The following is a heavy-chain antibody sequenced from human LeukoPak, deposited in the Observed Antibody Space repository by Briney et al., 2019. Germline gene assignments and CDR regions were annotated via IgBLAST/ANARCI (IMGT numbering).Heavy chain of an antibody. D-gene: IGHD3-9*01. Sequence: TGGSLRLSCAASGFTFGSYNMNWVRQAPGKGLEWVSVIYSSGDTYYADSVKGRFTISRDDSKNTLYLQMNSLRAEDTAVYFCARAYYDILTTDSWGQGTLVTVSS. CDR1: GFTFGSYN. CDR2: IYSSGDT. J-gene: IGHJ4*02. CDR3: ARAYYDILTTDS. V-gene: IGHV3-66*01.